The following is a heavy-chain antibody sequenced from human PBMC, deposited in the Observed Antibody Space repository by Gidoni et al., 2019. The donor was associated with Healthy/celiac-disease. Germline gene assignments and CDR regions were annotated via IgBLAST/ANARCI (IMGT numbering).Heavy chain of an antibody. J-gene: IGHJ5*02. CDR2: IIPIFGTA. V-gene: IGHV1-69*01. Sequence: QVQLVQSGDEGNKPGSSVKVSCKASGGTFSSYAISWVRQAPGQGLEWMGGIIPIFGTANYAQKFQGRVTITADESTSTAYMELSSLRSEDTAVYYCARTNYDYVWGSYSGVPQEFDPWCQGTLVTVSS. CDR1: GGTFSSYA. CDR3: ARTNYDYVWGSYSGVPQEFDP. D-gene: IGHD3-16*01.